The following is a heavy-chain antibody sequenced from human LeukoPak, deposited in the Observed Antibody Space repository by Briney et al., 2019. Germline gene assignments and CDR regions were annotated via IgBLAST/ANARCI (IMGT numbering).Heavy chain of an antibody. CDR3: ARALARATDAFDI. J-gene: IGHJ3*02. V-gene: IGHV1-69*04. CDR2: IIPILGIA. CDR1: GGTFSSYA. Sequence: ASVTVSCKASGGTFSSYAISWVRQAPGQGLEWMGRIIPILGIANYAQKFQGRVTITADKSTSTAYMGLSSLRSEDTAVYYCARALARATDAFDIWGQGIMVTVSS.